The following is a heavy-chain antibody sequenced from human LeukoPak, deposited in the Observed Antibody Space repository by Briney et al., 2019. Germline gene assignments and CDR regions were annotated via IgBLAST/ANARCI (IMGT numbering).Heavy chain of an antibody. Sequence: SETLSLTCTVSGGSISSSSYYWSWIRQPPGKGLEWIGYIYYSGSTNYNPSLKSRVTISVDTSKNQFSLKLSSVTAADTAVYYCARAQLLYTPYYYYYYMDVWGKGTTVTVSS. CDR2: IYYSGST. CDR1: GGSISSSSYY. V-gene: IGHV4-61*01. J-gene: IGHJ6*03. CDR3: ARAQLLYTPYYYYYYMDV. D-gene: IGHD2-2*02.